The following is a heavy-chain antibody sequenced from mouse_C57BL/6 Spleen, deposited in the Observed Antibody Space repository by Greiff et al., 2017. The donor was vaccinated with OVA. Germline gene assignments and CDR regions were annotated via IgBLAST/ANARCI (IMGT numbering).Heavy chain of an antibody. CDR1: GYAFSSSW. Sequence: VQRVESGPELVKPGASVKISCKASGYAFSSSWMNWVKQRPGKGLEWIGRIYPGDGDTNYNGKFKGKATLTADKSSSTAYMQLSSLTSEDSSVYFCARGGTMITTWDPMDYWGQGTSVTVSS. J-gene: IGHJ4*01. CDR3: ARGGTMITTWDPMDY. V-gene: IGHV1-82*01. CDR2: IYPGDGDT. D-gene: IGHD2-4*01.